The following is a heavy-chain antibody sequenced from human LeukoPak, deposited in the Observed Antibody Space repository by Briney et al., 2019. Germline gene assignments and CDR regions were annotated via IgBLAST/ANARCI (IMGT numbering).Heavy chain of an antibody. CDR1: GGSISSGGYS. V-gene: IGHV4-30-2*01. J-gene: IGHJ6*02. CDR3: ARARRRRGWEYGMDV. CDR2: IYHSGST. Sequence: SETLSLTCAVSGGSISSGGYSWSWIRQPPGKGLEWIGYIYHSGSTYYNPSLKSRVTISVDRSKNQFSLKLSSVTAADTAVYYCARARRRRGWEYGMDVWGQGTTVTVSS. D-gene: IGHD6-19*01.